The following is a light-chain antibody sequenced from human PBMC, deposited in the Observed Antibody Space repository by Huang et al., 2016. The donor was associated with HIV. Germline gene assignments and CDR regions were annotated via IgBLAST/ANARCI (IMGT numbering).Light chain of an antibody. CDR3: QQFNNWPRT. J-gene: IGKJ4*01. CDR1: QSVSSN. V-gene: IGKV3-15*01. CDR2: GAS. Sequence: EIVMTQSPATLSVSPGERATLSCTAIQSVSSNLAWDQQKPGQAPRLLIYGASTRATGIPARFSGSGSGTEFTLTISSLQSEDFAVYYCQQFNNWPRTFGGGTNVEIK.